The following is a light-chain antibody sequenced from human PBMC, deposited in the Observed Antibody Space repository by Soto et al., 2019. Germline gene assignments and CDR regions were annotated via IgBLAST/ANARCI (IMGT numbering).Light chain of an antibody. CDR3: SSYADSNTFEV. Sequence: QSVLTQPPSASGSPGQSVTISCTGTSSDVGGYNYVSWYQQHPGKAPKLMIYEVSKRPSGVPDRFSGSKSGNTASLTVSGLQAEDEADYYCSSYADSNTFEVFGTGTKVTVL. V-gene: IGLV2-8*01. J-gene: IGLJ1*01. CDR1: SSDVGGYNY. CDR2: EVS.